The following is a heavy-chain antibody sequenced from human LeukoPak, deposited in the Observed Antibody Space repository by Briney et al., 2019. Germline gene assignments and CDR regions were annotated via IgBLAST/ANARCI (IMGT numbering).Heavy chain of an antibody. V-gene: IGHV1-18*01. J-gene: IGHJ4*02. CDR3: ARVTYYDILTGGKYYFDY. CDR2: ISAHNGNT. D-gene: IGHD3-9*01. Sequence: ASVKVSCKASGYTFTSYGISWVRQAPGQGLEWMGWISAHNGNTNYAQKLQGRVTMTTDTSTSTAYMELRSLRSDDTAVYYCARVTYYDILTGGKYYFDYWGQGTLATVSS. CDR1: GYTFTSYG.